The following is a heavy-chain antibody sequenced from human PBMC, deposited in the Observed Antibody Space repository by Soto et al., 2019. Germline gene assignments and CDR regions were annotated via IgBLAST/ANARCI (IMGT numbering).Heavy chain of an antibody. CDR3: ARGGIAADGTSFDI. J-gene: IGHJ3*02. CDR2: INHSGST. CDR1: GGSFSGYY. D-gene: IGHD6-13*01. Sequence: SETLSLTCAVYGGSFSGYYWSWIRQPPGKGLEWIGEINHSGSTDYNPSLKSRVTISVDTSKNQFSLKLSSVTAADTAVYYCARGGIAADGTSFDIWGQGTMVTVSS. V-gene: IGHV4-34*01.